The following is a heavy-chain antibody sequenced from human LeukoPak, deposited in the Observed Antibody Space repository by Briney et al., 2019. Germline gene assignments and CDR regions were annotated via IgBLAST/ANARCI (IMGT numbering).Heavy chain of an antibody. J-gene: IGHJ4*02. V-gene: IGHV1-18*01. D-gene: IGHD6-6*01. Sequence: ASVKDSCKASGYTFTSYGISWVRQAPGQGLESMGWISAYNGNTNYAQKFQGRVTMTTDTSTSTAYMELRSLRSDDTAVYYCARADPFHPFDSSSSDKDYWGQGTLVTVSS. CDR2: ISAYNGNT. CDR3: ARADPFHPFDSSSSDKDY. CDR1: GYTFTSYG.